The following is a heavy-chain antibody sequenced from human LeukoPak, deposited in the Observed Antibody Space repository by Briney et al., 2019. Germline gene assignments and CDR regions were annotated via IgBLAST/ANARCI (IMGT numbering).Heavy chain of an antibody. CDR1: GGSFSGSY. V-gene: IGHV4-34*01. J-gene: IGHJ3*02. Sequence: SETLSLTCAVYGGSFSGSYWNWIRQPPGKGLEWIGEINHSGSTKYNPSLKSRVTISVDTSKNQFSLKLSSVTAADTAVYYCARDLGGYSSSYAFDIWGQGTMVTVSS. D-gene: IGHD6-13*01. CDR3: ARDLGGYSSSYAFDI. CDR2: INHSGST.